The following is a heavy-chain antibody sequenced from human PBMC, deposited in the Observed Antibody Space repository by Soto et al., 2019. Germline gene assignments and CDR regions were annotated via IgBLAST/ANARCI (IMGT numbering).Heavy chain of an antibody. J-gene: IGHJ4*02. CDR2: ISGSGGST. CDR1: GFTFSSYA. V-gene: IGHV3-23*01. Sequence: EVQLLESGGGLVQPGGSLRLSCAASGFTFSSYAMSWVRQAPGKGLEWVSAISGSGGSTYYADSVKGRFTISRDNSKNTLYLQMNSLRAEDTAVYYCAKGVDCGGSCSTRPTPFPLIDYWGQGTLVTVSS. D-gene: IGHD2-15*01. CDR3: AKGVDCGGSCSTRPTPFPLIDY.